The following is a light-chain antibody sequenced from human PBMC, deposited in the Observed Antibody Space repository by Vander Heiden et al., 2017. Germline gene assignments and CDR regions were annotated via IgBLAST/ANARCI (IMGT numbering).Light chain of an antibody. Sequence: QSVLTQPPSASGTPGQRVTISCSGSSSKLLIYRNSDRPSGVPDRFSGSKSGTSASLAISGRRSEDDADYDCAAWDDSLSGVEFGGGTKLTVL. CDR1: SSK. CDR3: AAWDDSLSGVE. CDR2: RNS. V-gene: IGLV1-47*01. J-gene: IGLJ2*01.